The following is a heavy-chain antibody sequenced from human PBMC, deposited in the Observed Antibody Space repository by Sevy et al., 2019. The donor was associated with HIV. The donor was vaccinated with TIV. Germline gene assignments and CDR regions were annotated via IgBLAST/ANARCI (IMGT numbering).Heavy chain of an antibody. D-gene: IGHD3-9*01. Sequence: GGSLRLSCVVSGITFSTSGMHWVRQAPGKGLEWVAVISYQGRDKLYADSVKGRSTISRDNSKNRLYLQMISLRAEDTAVYYCAKDFTGYNGMDVWGQGTMVTVSS. V-gene: IGHV3-30*13. CDR1: GITFSTSG. J-gene: IGHJ6*02. CDR2: ISYQGRDK. CDR3: AKDFTGYNGMDV.